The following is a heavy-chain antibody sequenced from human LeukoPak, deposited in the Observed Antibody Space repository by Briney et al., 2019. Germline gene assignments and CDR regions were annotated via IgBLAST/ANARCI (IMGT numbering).Heavy chain of an antibody. V-gene: IGHV4-39*01. CDR3: TGYSAGWSSGGGY. Sequence: SETLSLNCTVSGGSISSLTYYWGWLRQPPGKGLEWIASIYYSGTTYYSPSLKSRVAISVNRSNNQFSLRLSSVTAADTAVYFCTGYSAGWSSGGGYWGQGTVVTVSS. D-gene: IGHD6-19*01. CDR2: IYYSGTT. CDR1: GGSISSLTYY. J-gene: IGHJ4*02.